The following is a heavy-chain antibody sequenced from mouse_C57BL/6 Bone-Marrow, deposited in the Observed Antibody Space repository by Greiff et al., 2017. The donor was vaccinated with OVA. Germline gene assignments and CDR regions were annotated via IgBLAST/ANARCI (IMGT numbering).Heavy chain of an antibody. J-gene: IGHJ4*01. D-gene: IGHD1-1*01. CDR2: INPDSSTI. V-gene: IGHV4-1*01. Sequence: PAAGIDFSRYWMSWVRRAPGKGLEWIGEINPDSSTINYAPSLKDKFIISRDNAKNTLYLQMSKVRSEDTALYYCARLYYGSSYGAMDYWGQGTSVTVSS. CDR1: GIDFSRYW. CDR3: ARLYYGSSYGAMDY.